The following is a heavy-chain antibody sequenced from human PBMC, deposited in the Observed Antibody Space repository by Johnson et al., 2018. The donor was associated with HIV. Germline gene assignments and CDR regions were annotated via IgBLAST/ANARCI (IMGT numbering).Heavy chain of an antibody. CDR3: AKDSSGWYSGAFDI. D-gene: IGHD6-19*01. CDR1: GFTFSSYG. J-gene: IGHJ3*02. CDR2: IRYDGGNK. Sequence: QVQLVESGGGVVQPGGSLRLSCAASGFTFSSYGMHWVRQAPGKGLEWVAFIRYDGGNKYYADSVKGRFTISRDNSKNTLYMQMNSLRAEDTAVYYCAKDSSGWYSGAFDIWGQGTMVTVSS. V-gene: IGHV3-30*02.